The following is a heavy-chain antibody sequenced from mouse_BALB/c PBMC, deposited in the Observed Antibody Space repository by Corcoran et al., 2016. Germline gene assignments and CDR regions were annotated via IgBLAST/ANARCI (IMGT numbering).Heavy chain of an antibody. D-gene: IGHD2-14*01. CDR2: IDPANGNT. V-gene: IGHV14-3*02. Sequence: EVQLQQSGAELVKPGASVKLSCTASGFNIKDTYMHWVKQRPVQGLEWIGRIDPANGNTKYDPKFQGKATITADTSSNTAYLQLSSLTSEDTAVYYCASPYRSFAYWGQGTLVTVSA. CDR1: GFNIKDTY. J-gene: IGHJ3*01. CDR3: ASPYRSFAY.